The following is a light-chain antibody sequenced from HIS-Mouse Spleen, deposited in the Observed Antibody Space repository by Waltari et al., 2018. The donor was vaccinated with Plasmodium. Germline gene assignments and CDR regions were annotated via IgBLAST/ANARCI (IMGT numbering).Light chain of an antibody. CDR3: YSTDSSGNHRV. V-gene: IGLV3-10*01. J-gene: IGLJ3*02. CDR2: EDS. Sequence: SYELTQPPSVSVSPGPTARTTCPGDALPKKHAYWYQQKSGQAPVLVIYEDSKRPSGIPERFSGSSSGTMATLTISGAQVEDEADYYCYSTDSSGNHRVFGGGTKLTVL. CDR1: ALPKKH.